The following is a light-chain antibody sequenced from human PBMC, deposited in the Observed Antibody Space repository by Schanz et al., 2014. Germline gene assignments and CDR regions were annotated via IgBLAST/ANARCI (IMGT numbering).Light chain of an antibody. V-gene: IGLV3-1*01. Sequence: SSELTQPPSQSVSPGQTASITCSGDNLGEKYVCWYQQKPGQPPVLVIYQDTKRPSGIPDRFSGSNSGNTATLTISGTQVMDEADYYCQAWDNSEGVFGGGTKLTVL. CDR2: QDT. CDR1: NLGEKY. J-gene: IGLJ2*01. CDR3: QAWDNSEGV.